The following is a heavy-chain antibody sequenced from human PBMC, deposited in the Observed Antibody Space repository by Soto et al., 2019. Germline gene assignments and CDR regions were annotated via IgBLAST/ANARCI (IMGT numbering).Heavy chain of an antibody. CDR1: GYTFTSHG. J-gene: IGHJ6*02. CDR2: ISTYSGDT. CDR3: AREVEEQLFSTYYYVTDV. D-gene: IGHD6-13*01. V-gene: IGHV1-18*01. Sequence: ASVKVSCKTSGYTFTSHGISWVRQAPGQGLEWMGWISTYSGDTQYAQKFQGRVAMTTDTSTSTAYMEVRSLRSDDTAVYFCAREVEEQLFSTYYYVTDVGR.